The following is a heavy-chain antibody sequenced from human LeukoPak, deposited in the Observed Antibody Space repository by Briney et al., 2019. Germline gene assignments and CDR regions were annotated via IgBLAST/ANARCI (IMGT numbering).Heavy chain of an antibody. CDR3: ARGRLWFGELYDY. Sequence: GGSLRLSCAASGFTFNSYGMSWVRQAPGKGLEWVANIKQDGSEKYYVDSVKGRFTISRGNAKNSLYLQMNSLRAEDTAVYYCARGRLWFGELYDYWGQGTLVTVSS. J-gene: IGHJ4*02. V-gene: IGHV3-7*01. CDR1: GFTFNSYG. D-gene: IGHD3-10*01. CDR2: IKQDGSEK.